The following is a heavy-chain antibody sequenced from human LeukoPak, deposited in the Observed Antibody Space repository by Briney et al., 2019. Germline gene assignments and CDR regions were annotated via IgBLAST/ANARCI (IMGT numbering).Heavy chain of an antibody. Sequence: GGSLRLSCAASGFTVSSNYMSWVRQAPGKGLEWVAFIRYDGSDKYYADSVKGRFTISRDSSKNTVYLQMNSLRDENTAVYYCAKSPYRGGSSWTEFDYWGQGTLVTVSS. CDR2: IRYDGSDK. CDR1: GFTVSSNY. CDR3: AKSPYRGGSSWTEFDY. V-gene: IGHV3-30*02. D-gene: IGHD6-13*01. J-gene: IGHJ4*02.